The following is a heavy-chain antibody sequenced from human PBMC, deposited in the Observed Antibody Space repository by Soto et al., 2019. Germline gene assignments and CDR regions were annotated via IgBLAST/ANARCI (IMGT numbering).Heavy chain of an antibody. J-gene: IGHJ2*01. CDR3: ARNYYDSSGYKGDFDL. Sequence: ASVKVSCKASGYTFTSYGISWLRQAPGQGLEWMGWISAYNGNTNYAQKLQGRVTMTTDTSTSTAYMELRSLRSDDTAVYYCARNYYDSSGYKGDFDLWGRGTLVTVSS. CDR1: GYTFTSYG. V-gene: IGHV1-18*04. CDR2: ISAYNGNT. D-gene: IGHD3-22*01.